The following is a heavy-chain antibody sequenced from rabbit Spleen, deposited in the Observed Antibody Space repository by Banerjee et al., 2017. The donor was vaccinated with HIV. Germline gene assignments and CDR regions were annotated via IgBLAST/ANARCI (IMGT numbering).Heavy chain of an antibody. D-gene: IGHD1-1*01. CDR3: ARDLDGVIGWNFGW. J-gene: IGHJ4*01. CDR1: GFSFISGYY. V-gene: IGHV1S40*01. Sequence: QSLEESGGDLVKPGTSLTLTCTASGFSFISGYYICWFRQAPGKGPEWIACIFAGSSGNTYYASWAKGRFTISKTSSTTVTLQMTSLTAADTATYFCARDLDGVIGWNFGWWGQGTLVTVS. CDR2: IFAGSSGNT.